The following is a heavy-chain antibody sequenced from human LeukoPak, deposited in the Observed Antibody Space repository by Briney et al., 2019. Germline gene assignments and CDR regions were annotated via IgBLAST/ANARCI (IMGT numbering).Heavy chain of an antibody. J-gene: IGHJ5*02. Sequence: GASVKVSCKASGGTFSSYAISWVRQAPGQGLEWMGGIIPIFGTANYAQKFQGRVTITADESTSTAYMELSSLRSEDTAVYYCARRGSLRDNWFDPWGRGTLVTVSS. V-gene: IGHV1-69*13. D-gene: IGHD6-13*01. CDR1: GGTFSSYA. CDR3: ARRGSLRDNWFDP. CDR2: IIPIFGTA.